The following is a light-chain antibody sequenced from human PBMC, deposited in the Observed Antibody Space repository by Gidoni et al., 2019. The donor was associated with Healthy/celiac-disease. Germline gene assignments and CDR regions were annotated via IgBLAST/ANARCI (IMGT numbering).Light chain of an antibody. CDR3: QQYGSSPPLT. V-gene: IGKV3-20*01. CDR2: GAS. Sequence: DIALTQSPGTLSLSPGERATLSCRASQSVSSSYLAWYQQKPGQAPRLLIYGASSRATGIPDSFSGSGSGTDFTLTISRLEPEDFAVYYCQQYGSSPPLTFGGGTKVEIK. J-gene: IGKJ4*01. CDR1: QSVSSSY.